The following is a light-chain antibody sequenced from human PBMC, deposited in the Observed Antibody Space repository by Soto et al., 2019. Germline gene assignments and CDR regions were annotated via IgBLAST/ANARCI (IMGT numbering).Light chain of an antibody. CDR1: QSVSSSY. J-gene: IGKJ1*01. V-gene: IGKV3-20*01. CDR3: QQWGSSPPWT. CDR2: VAS. Sequence: EIVLTHSPGTLSLSPGERSTLSCRASQSVSSSYLALYQQKPGQAPRLLIYVASSRATGIPDRFSGSGSGTVFPLTISFLESEAFLVYECQQWGSSPPWTLDHGTKV.